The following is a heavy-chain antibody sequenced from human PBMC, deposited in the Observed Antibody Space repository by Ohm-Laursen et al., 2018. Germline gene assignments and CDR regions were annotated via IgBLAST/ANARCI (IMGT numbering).Heavy chain of an antibody. CDR3: ARDPEYCSGGSCYPYYFDY. D-gene: IGHD2-15*01. CDR1: GYTFTTYY. V-gene: IGHV1-46*01. Sequence: ASVKVSCKASGYTFTTYYLHWVRQAPGQGLEWMGMINPSGGSTSYAQKFQGRFTMTSDTSTSTAYMELRSLRSDDTAVYYCARDPEYCSGGSCYPYYFDYWGQGTLVTVSS. J-gene: IGHJ4*02. CDR2: INPSGGST.